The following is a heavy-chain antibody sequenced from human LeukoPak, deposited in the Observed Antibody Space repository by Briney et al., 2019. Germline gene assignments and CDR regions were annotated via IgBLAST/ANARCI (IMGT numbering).Heavy chain of an antibody. D-gene: IGHD2-2*01. Sequence: SETLSLTCAVYGGSFSGYYWSWIRQPPGKGLEWIGEINHSGSTNYNPSLKSRVTISVDTSKNQFSLKLSSVTAADTAVYYCARVRDIVVVPAAMRDAFDIWGQGTMVTVSS. J-gene: IGHJ3*02. CDR3: ARVRDIVVVPAAMRDAFDI. V-gene: IGHV4-34*01. CDR1: GGSFSGYY. CDR2: INHSGST.